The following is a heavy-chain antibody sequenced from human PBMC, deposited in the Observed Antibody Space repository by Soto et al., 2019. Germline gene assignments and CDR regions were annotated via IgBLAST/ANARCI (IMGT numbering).Heavy chain of an antibody. D-gene: IGHD5-12*01. CDR1: WDSVSSNRAA. Sequence: SQTLSLTCAISWDSVSSNRAAWNWIRQSPSRGLEWLGRTYYRSKWFNEYAVAVETRIIINPDTSKNQFSLQLNSVTPEDTAVYYCARDGDGYNVGWFDPFGEGTLVTFCS. J-gene: IGHJ5*02. CDR2: TYYRSKWFN. CDR3: ARDGDGYNVGWFDP. V-gene: IGHV6-1*01.